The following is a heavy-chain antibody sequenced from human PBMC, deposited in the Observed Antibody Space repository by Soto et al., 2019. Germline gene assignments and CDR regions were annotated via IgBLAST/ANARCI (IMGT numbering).Heavy chain of an antibody. CDR1: GFTFSSYW. J-gene: IGHJ5*02. V-gene: IGHV3-74*01. Sequence: EVQLVESGGGLVQPGGSLRLSCAASGFTFSSYWMHWVRQAPGKGLVWGSRMNSDGTTTTYADSVKGRFTISRDNAENTLYLQMNSLRADDTAVYYCARVAYGDYWFYPWGQGTLGTVSS. D-gene: IGHD4-17*01. CDR2: MNSDGTTT. CDR3: ARVAYGDYWFYP.